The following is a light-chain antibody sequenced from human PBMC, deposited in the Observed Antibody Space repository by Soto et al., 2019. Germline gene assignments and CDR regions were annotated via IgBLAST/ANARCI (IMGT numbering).Light chain of an antibody. CDR3: CSYAGTYSPV. Sequence: QSALTQPRSVSGSPGQSVTISCTGASSDVGTYNFVSWYQHNPGRAPKLMIFDVTARPSGVPDRFSGSKSGNTASLTISGLQAEDEGDYYCCSYAGTYSPVFGGGTKLTVL. CDR2: DVT. J-gene: IGLJ2*01. V-gene: IGLV2-11*01. CDR1: SSDVGTYNF.